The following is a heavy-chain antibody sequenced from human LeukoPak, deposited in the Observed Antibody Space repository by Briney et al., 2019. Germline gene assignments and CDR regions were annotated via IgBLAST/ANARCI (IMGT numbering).Heavy chain of an antibody. CDR3: AREEESYYDSSGYYSFDP. J-gene: IGHJ5*02. Sequence: ASVKVSCKASGYTFTTYGITWVRQVPGQGLEWMGWISAYNGNTNYAQKLQGRVTMTTDTSTSTAYMELRSLRSDDTAVYYCAREEESYYDSSGYYSFDPWGQGTLVTVSS. CDR2: ISAYNGNT. CDR1: GYTFTTYG. D-gene: IGHD3-22*01. V-gene: IGHV1-18*01.